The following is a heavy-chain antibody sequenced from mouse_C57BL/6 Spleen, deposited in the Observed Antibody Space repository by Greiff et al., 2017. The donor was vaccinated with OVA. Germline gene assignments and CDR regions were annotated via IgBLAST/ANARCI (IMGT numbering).Heavy chain of an antibody. CDR2: IYPGSGST. V-gene: IGHV1-55*01. CDR3: ARGATVVATEYFDV. Sequence: QVHVKQPGAELVKPGASVKMSCKASGYTFTSYWITWVKQRPGQGLEWIGDIYPGSGSTNYNEKFKSKATLTVDTSSSTAYMQLSSLTSEDSAVYYCARGATVVATEYFDVWGTGTTVTVSS. D-gene: IGHD1-1*01. J-gene: IGHJ1*03. CDR1: GYTFTSYW.